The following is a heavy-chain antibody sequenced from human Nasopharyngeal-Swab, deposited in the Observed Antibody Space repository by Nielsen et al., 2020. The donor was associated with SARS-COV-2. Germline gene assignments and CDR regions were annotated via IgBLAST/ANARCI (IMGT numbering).Heavy chain of an antibody. V-gene: IGHV3-15*01. J-gene: IGHJ4*02. D-gene: IGHD3-3*01. CDR2: IKRKTDGGTT. Sequence: GESLKISCAASGFTFSNAWMSWVRQAQGKGLEWVGRIKRKTDGGTTDYAAPVKGRFTISRDDSTNTLYLQMNSLKTEDTAVYYCVSGVSDWSITIFGVVVSSFDYWGQGTLVTVSS. CDR1: GFTFSNAW. CDR3: VSGVSDWSITIFGVVVSSFDY.